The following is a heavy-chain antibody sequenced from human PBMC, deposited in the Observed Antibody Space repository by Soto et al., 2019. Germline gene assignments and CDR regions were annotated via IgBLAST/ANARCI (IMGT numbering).Heavy chain of an antibody. J-gene: IGHJ6*03. CDR2: INPNSGGT. CDR3: ASTPITGTTYYYYYMDV. Sequence: ASVKVSCKASGYTFTGYYMHWVRQAPGQGLEWMGWINPNSGGTNYAQKFQGWVTMTRDTSISTAYMELSRLRAEDTAVYYCASTPITGTTYYYYYMDVWGKGTTVTVSS. CDR1: GYTFTGYY. V-gene: IGHV1-2*04. D-gene: IGHD1-7*01.